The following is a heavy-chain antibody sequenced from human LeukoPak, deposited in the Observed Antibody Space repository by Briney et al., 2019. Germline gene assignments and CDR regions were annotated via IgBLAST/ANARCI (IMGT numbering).Heavy chain of an antibody. CDR1: GGSISGSNYY. D-gene: IGHD2/OR15-2a*01. J-gene: IGHJ4*02. CDR2: IFYTGSS. Sequence: SETLSLTCTVSGGSISGSNYYWGWIRQPPGKGLEWIGSIFYTGSSYYNPSLKSRVTLSVDTSKDQFSLKLSSVTAADTAVYYCARLVNIGPTLDYWGQGTLVTVSS. CDR3: ARLVNIGPTLDY. V-gene: IGHV4-39*07.